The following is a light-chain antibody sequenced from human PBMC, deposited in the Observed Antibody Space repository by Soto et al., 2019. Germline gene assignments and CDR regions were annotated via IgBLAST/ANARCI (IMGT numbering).Light chain of an antibody. V-gene: IGKV3-20*01. CDR1: QSLSSSY. CDR2: GAS. Sequence: EIVLTQSPDTLSLSPGERGTLSCRASQSLSSSYLAWYQQKPGPAPRLRIYGASSRATGIPHRFSGSESGTDFNLTISRLEPEEFAVYYCQQYGSSPLTFGGGTKVEI. CDR3: QQYGSSPLT. J-gene: IGKJ4*01.